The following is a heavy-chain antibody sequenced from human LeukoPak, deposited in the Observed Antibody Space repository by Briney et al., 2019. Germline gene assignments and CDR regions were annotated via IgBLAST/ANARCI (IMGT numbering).Heavy chain of an antibody. CDR2: INHSGST. CDR1: GGSFSGYY. D-gene: IGHD4-17*01. J-gene: IGHJ4*02. Sequence: SETLSLTCAVYGGSFSGYYWSWIRQPPGKGLEWIGEINHSGSTNYNPSLKSRVTMSVDTSTNQFSLRLSSVTAADTAVYYCARGDGDYRGYFASWGEGTLVTVSS. CDR3: ARGDGDYRGYFAS. V-gene: IGHV4-34*01.